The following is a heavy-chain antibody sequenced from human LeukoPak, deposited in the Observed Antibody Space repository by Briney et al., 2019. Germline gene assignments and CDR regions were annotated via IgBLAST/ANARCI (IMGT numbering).Heavy chain of an antibody. CDR3: ARDRDSAMAPLV. J-gene: IGHJ6*04. CDR1: GFTFSRYW. CDR2: INTDGSGT. D-gene: IGHD5-18*01. Sequence: PGGSLRLSCAASGFTFSRYWMHWVRQALGKGLVWVSRINTDGSGTSYADSVGGRFTISRDNAKNTLYLQMSSLRAEDTAVYYCARDRDSAMAPLVWGKGTTVTVSS. V-gene: IGHV3-74*01.